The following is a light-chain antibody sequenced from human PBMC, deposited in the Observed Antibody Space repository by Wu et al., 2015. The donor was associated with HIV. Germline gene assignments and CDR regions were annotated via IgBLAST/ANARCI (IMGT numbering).Light chain of an antibody. J-gene: IGKJ1*01. CDR3: QQSDTTPWT. Sequence: DIQMTQSPSSLSASIGDRVTITCRASQNITNFLTWYQQKPGKAPYLLIYAASSLQSGVPSRFSGSGSGTDFTLSIKSLQLEDFATYYCQQSDTTPWTFGQGTKVEIK. CDR1: QNITNF. CDR2: AAS. V-gene: IGKV1-39*01.